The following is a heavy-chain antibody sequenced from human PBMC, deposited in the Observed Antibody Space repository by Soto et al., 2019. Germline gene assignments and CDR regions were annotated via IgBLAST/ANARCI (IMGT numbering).Heavy chain of an antibody. CDR1: GFFFSSYT. Sequence: EVQLLESGGGLVQPGGSLSLSCVGSGFFFSSYTMTWVRQAPGKGLEWVSSFSATSENTYYADSVRGLFTISRDNSKNTLFLQMNSLTAEDTAMYYCAKARDQQWVRLPFDYWGQGILVIVSS. CDR2: FSATSENT. CDR3: AKARDQQWVRLPFDY. J-gene: IGHJ4*02. V-gene: IGHV3-23*01. D-gene: IGHD6-19*01.